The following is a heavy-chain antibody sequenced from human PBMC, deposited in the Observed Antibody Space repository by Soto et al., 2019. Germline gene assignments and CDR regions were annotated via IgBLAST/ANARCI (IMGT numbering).Heavy chain of an antibody. V-gene: IGHV4-30-4*01. Sequence: SETLSLTCSVSGGSISSGDYYWSWIRQPPGKGLEWIGYIYYSGSTYYNPSLKSRVTISVDTSKNQFSLKLSSVTAADTAVYYCARGIDSSGYTRYFQHWGQGTLVTVSS. CDR3: ARGIDSSGYTRYFQH. CDR1: GGSISSGDYY. CDR2: IYYSGST. J-gene: IGHJ1*01. D-gene: IGHD3-22*01.